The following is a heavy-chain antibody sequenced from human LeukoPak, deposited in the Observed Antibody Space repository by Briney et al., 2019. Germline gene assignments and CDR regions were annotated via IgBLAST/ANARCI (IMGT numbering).Heavy chain of an antibody. J-gene: IGHJ5*02. D-gene: IGHD3-9*01. CDR3: ARSELRYFDWLLMNNWFDP. V-gene: IGHV1-18*01. CDR1: GYTFTSYG. Sequence: ASVKVSCKASGYTFTSYGISWVRQAPGQGIEWMGWISAYNGNTNYAQKLQGRVTMTTDTSTSTAYMELRSLRSDDTAVYYCARSELRYFDWLLMNNWFDPWGQGTLVTVAS. CDR2: ISAYNGNT.